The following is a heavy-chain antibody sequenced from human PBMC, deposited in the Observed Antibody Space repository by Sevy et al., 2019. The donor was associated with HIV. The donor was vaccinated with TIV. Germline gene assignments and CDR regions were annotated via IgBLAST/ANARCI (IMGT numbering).Heavy chain of an antibody. V-gene: IGHV1-2*02. CDR3: ARINPPYCSSTSCRINWFDP. Sequence: ASVKVSCKASGYTFTGYYMHWVRQAPGQGLEWMGWINPNSGGTNYAQKFQGRVTMTRDTSISTAYMDLSRLSSDDTAVYYCARINPPYCSSTSCRINWFDPWGQGTLVTVSS. J-gene: IGHJ5*02. CDR2: INPNSGGT. CDR1: GYTFTGYY. D-gene: IGHD2-2*01.